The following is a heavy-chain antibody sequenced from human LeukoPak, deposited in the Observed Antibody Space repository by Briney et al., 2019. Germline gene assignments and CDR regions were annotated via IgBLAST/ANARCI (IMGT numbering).Heavy chain of an antibody. D-gene: IGHD4-23*01. CDR1: GFTFSDYY. CDR3: ARYGGNGVDY. Sequence: GGSLRLSCAASGFTFSDYYMSWIRQAPGKGLEWVSYISSSSGYTDYADSVKGRITISRDNAKNSLYLQMNSLRAEDTAVYYCARYGGNGVDYWGQGTLVTVSS. J-gene: IGHJ4*02. CDR2: ISSSSGYT. V-gene: IGHV3-11*03.